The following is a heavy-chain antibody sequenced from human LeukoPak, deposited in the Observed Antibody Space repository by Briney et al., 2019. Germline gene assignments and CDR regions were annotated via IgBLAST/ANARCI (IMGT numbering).Heavy chain of an antibody. V-gene: IGHV4-59*08. CDR1: GGSISNYY. Sequence: SETLSLTCTVSGGSISNYYWSWIRQPPGKGLEWIGYTYYSGSTNYNPSLKSRVTISVDTSKNQFSLKLSSVTAADTAVYYCARLLVDYDILCRQAGGREFDYWGQGTLVTVSS. CDR2: TYYSGST. CDR3: ARLLVDYDILCRQAGGREFDY. J-gene: IGHJ4*02. D-gene: IGHD3-9*01.